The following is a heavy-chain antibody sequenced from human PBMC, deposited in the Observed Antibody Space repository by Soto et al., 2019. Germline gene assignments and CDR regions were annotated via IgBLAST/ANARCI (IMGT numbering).Heavy chain of an antibody. CDR2: IAYDGSNA. CDR3: ARGDREDIRGVVGARPEEYGIDI. CDR1: GFTFRNYA. V-gene: IGHV3-30-3*01. D-gene: IGHD2-15*01. Sequence: QVQLVESGGGVVQPGGSLRLSCAASGFTFRNYAMHWVRQAPGKGLECLAVIAYDGSNAFYRDSVKGRFTIPRDNSKNTLYLHMKSLRSEDTGVYYCARGDREDIRGVVGARPEEYGIDIWGQGTTVTVSS. J-gene: IGHJ6*02.